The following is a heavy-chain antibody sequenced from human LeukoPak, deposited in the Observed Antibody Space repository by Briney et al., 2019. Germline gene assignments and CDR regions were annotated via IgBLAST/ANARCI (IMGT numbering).Heavy chain of an antibody. J-gene: IGHJ5*02. CDR2: IYYSGST. CDR1: GGSISSYY. CDR3: ARENDYDILTGYYTSPGWFDP. Sequence: SETLSLTCTVSGGSISSYYWSWIRQPPGKGLEWIGYIYYSGSTNYNPSLKSRVTISVDTSKNQFPLKLSSVTAADTAVYYCARENDYDILTGYYTSPGWFDPWGQGTLVTVSS. V-gene: IGHV4-59*01. D-gene: IGHD3-9*01.